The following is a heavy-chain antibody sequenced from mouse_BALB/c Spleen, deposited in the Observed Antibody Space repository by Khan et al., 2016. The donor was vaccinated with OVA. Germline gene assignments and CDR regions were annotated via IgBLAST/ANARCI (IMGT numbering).Heavy chain of an antibody. CDR1: GFNLKDYY. CDR2: IDPEYGET. J-gene: IGHJ3*01. CDR3: ARSGYFAWFAY. Sequence: VQLKESGAEIVRPGALVKLSCKGYGFNLKDYYMHWVKQRPEQGLEWIGWIDPEYGETVYDPKFQGKANITADTSSNTAYLQLSSLTSEDTAVYYCARSGYFAWFAYWGQGTLVTVSA. V-gene: IGHV14-1*02.